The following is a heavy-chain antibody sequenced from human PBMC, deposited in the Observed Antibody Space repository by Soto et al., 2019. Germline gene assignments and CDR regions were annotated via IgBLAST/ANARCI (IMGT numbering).Heavy chain of an antibody. D-gene: IGHD6-6*01. V-gene: IGHV4-59*01. Sequence: SSETLSLTCTVSGGSISNYYWSWIRQPPGKGLEWIGYIYYSGSTNYNPSLKSRVTISVDTSKNQFSLKLSSVTAADTAVYYCARGGRSIAALWYYYYYMDVWGKGTTVTVSS. CDR1: GGSISNYY. CDR2: IYYSGST. CDR3: ARGGRSIAALWYYYYYMDV. J-gene: IGHJ6*03.